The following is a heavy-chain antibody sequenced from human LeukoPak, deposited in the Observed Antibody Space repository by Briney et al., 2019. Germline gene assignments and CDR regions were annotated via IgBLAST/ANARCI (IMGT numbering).Heavy chain of an antibody. CDR1: GLTFRSYA. V-gene: IGHV3-23*01. Sequence: GGSLRLSCEASGLTFRSYAMSWVRQAPGKGLEWVATVSGTGGSTYYADSAKGRFTISRDNSKNTMSLQLSSLTAADTALYFCSKSSVSIQQFFKSWGQGTLVSVSS. D-gene: IGHD2/OR15-2a*01. CDR3: SKSSVSIQQFFKS. CDR2: VSGTGGST. J-gene: IGHJ4*02.